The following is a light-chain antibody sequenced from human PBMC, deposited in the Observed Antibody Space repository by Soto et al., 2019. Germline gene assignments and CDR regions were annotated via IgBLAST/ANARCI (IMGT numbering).Light chain of an antibody. CDR2: DAS. Sequence: ETVLTQSPATLSLSPGERATLSCRGSQSVSSYLAWYQQKPGQAPRLVIYDASNRAAGIPARFSGSGSGTNFTLIISSLEPEDFAVYYCQQRSKWPRTFGQGTKVEIK. V-gene: IGKV3-11*01. CDR3: QQRSKWPRT. J-gene: IGKJ1*01. CDR1: QSVSSY.